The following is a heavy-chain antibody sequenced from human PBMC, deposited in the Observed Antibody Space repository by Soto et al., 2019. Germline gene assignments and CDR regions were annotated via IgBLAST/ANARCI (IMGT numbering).Heavy chain of an antibody. D-gene: IGHD3-22*01. Sequence: TSETLSLTCTVSGGSISSSSYYWGWIRQPPGKGLEWIGSIYYSGSTYYNPSLKSRVTISVDTSKNQFSLKLSSVTAADTAVYYCARTMIVVGPEVPYFDYWGQGTLVTVSS. CDR3: ARTMIVVGPEVPYFDY. V-gene: IGHV4-39*01. CDR1: GGSISSSSYY. J-gene: IGHJ4*02. CDR2: IYYSGST.